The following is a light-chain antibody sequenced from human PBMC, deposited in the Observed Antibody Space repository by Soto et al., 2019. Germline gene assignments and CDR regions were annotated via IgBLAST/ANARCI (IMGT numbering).Light chain of an antibody. V-gene: IGKV1-39*01. CDR3: QQSLSTPPIT. CDR1: QSIFNY. Sequence: DIRMTQSPSSLSASVGDRVIITCRAGQSIFNYLNWYQQRPGKAPTLLIYGATTLQSGVPSRFSGSGSGTDFTLTISNLQPDDFATYFCQQSLSTPPITFGQGTRLDVK. J-gene: IGKJ5*01. CDR2: GAT.